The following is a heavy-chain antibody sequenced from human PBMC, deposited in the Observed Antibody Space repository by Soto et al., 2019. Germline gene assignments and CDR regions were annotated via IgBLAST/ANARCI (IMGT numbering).Heavy chain of an antibody. CDR3: ARNPGYSSGWPTYYYYYGMDV. CDR2: INPNSGGT. D-gene: IGHD6-19*01. J-gene: IGHJ6*02. Sequence: ASVKVSCKASGYTFTGYYMHWVRQAPGQGLEWMGWINPNSGGTNYAQKFQGWVTMTRDTSISTAYMELSRLRSDDTAVYYCARNPGYSSGWPTYYYYYGMDVWGQGTTVTVSS. V-gene: IGHV1-2*04. CDR1: GYTFTGYY.